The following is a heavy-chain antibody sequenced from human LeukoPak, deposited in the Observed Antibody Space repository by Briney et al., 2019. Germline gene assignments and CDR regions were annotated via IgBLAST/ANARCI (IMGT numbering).Heavy chain of an antibody. CDR2: IYPGDSDT. CDR1: GYSFTTYW. J-gene: IGHJ5*02. V-gene: IGHV5-51*01. D-gene: IGHD1-26*01. Sequence: GESLKISCKGAGYSFTTYWIGGVRRMPGKGLEWMGIIYPGDSDTRYSPSFQGEVTISADKPSRTAYLQWSSLKASDTGMYYGARRVSYGSLDPWGQGTLVTVSS. CDR3: ARRVSYGSLDP.